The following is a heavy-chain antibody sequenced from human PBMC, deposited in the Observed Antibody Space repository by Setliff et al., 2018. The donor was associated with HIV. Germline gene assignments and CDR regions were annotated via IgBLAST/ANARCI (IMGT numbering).Heavy chain of an antibody. CDR2: IYHSEST. D-gene: IGHD6-19*01. V-gene: IGHV4-38-2*01. J-gene: IGHJ4*02. CDR1: GFTFGSYA. Sequence: GSLRLSCAPSGFTFGSYAMSWVRQAPGKGLEWIGSIYHSESTYYNPSLKSRVTIPVDTSKNQFSLKLSSVTAADTAVYYCARLPYSSGWYLDYWGQGTLVTVSS. CDR3: ARLPYSSGWYLDY.